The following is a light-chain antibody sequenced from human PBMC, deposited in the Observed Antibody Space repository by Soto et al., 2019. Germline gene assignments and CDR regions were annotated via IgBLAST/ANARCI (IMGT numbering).Light chain of an antibody. CDR2: AAS. V-gene: IGKV1-39*01. Sequence: DLQMTQSPSSLSAAVGDRITITCRASQSITRHLNWYHQKPGRAPKLLIYAASRLQSGVPSRFSGSGSGTDFTLTISSVQPEDFATYYCQQSHSTPWTLGQGTKVEFK. CDR3: QQSHSTPWT. CDR1: QSITRH. J-gene: IGKJ1*01.